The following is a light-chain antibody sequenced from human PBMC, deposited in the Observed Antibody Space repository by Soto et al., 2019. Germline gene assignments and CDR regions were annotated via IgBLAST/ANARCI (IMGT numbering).Light chain of an antibody. CDR1: SSDVGGYNY. CDR2: DGS. CDR3: SSYTSSSTLDV. J-gene: IGLJ1*01. V-gene: IGLV2-14*01. Sequence: QSALTQPASVSGSPGQSITISCTGTSSDVGGYNYVSWYQQYPGKAPKLMIYDGSNRPSGVSNRFSGSKSGNTASLTISGLQAEDEAGYYCSSYTSSSTLDVFGTGTKLTVL.